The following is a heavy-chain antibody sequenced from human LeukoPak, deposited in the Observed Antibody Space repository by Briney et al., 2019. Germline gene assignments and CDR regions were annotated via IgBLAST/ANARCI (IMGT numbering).Heavy chain of an antibody. CDR3: ARETITIVLGYYYGMDV. D-gene: IGHD3-9*01. J-gene: IGHJ6*02. Sequence: ASVKVSCKASGYTFTSYDINWVRQATGQGLEWMGWMNPNSGNTGYAQKFQGRVTMTRNTSISTAYMELSSLGSEDTAVYYCARETITIVLGYYYGMDVWGQGTTVTVSS. CDR1: GYTFTSYD. CDR2: MNPNSGNT. V-gene: IGHV1-8*01.